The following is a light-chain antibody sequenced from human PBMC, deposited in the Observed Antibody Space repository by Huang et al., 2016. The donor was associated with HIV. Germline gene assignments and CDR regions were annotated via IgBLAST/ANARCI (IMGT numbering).Light chain of an antibody. CDR2: GAS. CDR1: QSVSSSY. V-gene: IGKV3-20*01. J-gene: IGKJ1*01. CDR3: QQYGSSSTWT. Sequence: EIVLMQSPGTLSLSPGERATLSCRASQSVSSSYLAWYQQKPGQPPRLLIYGASSRAAGIPDRFSGSGSGTDFTLTISRLEPEDFAVYYCQQYGSSSTWTFGQGTKVEIK.